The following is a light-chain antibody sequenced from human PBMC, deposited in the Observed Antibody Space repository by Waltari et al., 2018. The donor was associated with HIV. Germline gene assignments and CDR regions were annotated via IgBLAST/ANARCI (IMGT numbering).Light chain of an antibody. CDR2: EVS. Sequence: QSALPQPASVSGSPGQSITISCTGTSSDVGSYNLVSWYQQHPGKAPKLMIYEVSNRPSGVSNRFSGSKSGNTASLTISGLQAEDEADYYCCSYAGSSTLVFGGGTKLTVL. V-gene: IGLV2-23*02. J-gene: IGLJ2*01. CDR3: CSYAGSSTLV. CDR1: SSDVGSYNL.